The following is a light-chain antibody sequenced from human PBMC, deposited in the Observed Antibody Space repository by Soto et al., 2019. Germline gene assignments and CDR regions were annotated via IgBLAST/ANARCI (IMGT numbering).Light chain of an antibody. V-gene: IGLV2-11*01. J-gene: IGLJ3*02. CDR1: SSDVGGYNY. CDR3: CSYAGSYTLV. CDR2: DVS. Sequence: QSVLTQPRSVSGSPGQSVTISCTGTSSDVGGYNYVSWYRLHPGKAPKLMIYDVSERPSGVPDRFSGSKSGNTASLTISGLQAEDEADYYCCSYAGSYTLVFGGGTKLTVL.